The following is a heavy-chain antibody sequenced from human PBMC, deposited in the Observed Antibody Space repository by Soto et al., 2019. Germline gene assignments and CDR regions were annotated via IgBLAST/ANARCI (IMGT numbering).Heavy chain of an antibody. D-gene: IGHD6-13*01. V-gene: IGHV4-31*02. CDR2: IYYSGTT. Sequence: TLSLTCTVSGGSISGGDFYWSWIRQHPGKGLEWIGNIYYSGTTYYNPFLKSRLTMSVDTTSNQFSLKLTSVTAADTTVFYCARARRYSSSWFWFDPWGQGTLVTVS. CDR1: GGSISGGDFY. CDR3: ARARRYSSSWFWFDP. J-gene: IGHJ5*02.